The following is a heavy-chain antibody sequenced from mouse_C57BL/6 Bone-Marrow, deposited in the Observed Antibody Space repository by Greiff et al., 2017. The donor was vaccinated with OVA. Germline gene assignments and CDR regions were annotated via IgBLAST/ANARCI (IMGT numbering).Heavy chain of an antibody. J-gene: IGHJ2*01. Sequence: EVKLQESGAELVRPGASVKLSCTASGFNIKDDYMHWVKQRPEQGLEWIGWIDPENGDTEYASKFQGKATITADTSSNTAYLQLSSLTSEDTAVYYCTTDTTVPFDYWGKGTTLTVSS. D-gene: IGHD1-1*01. CDR1: GFNIKDDY. CDR2: IDPENGDT. V-gene: IGHV14-4*01. CDR3: TTDTTVPFDY.